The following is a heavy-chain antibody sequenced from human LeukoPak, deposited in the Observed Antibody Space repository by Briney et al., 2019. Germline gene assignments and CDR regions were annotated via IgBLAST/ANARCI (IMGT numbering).Heavy chain of an antibody. Sequence: PGGSLRLSCAASGFTFSSYSMNWVRQAPGKGLEWVSSISSSSSYIHYADSVKGRFTISRDNAKNSLYLQMNSLRAEDTAVYYCARPYSMGGSYYLDYWGQGTLVTVSS. D-gene: IGHD1-26*01. CDR3: ARPYSMGGSYYLDY. CDR2: ISSSSSYI. CDR1: GFTFSSYS. J-gene: IGHJ4*02. V-gene: IGHV3-21*01.